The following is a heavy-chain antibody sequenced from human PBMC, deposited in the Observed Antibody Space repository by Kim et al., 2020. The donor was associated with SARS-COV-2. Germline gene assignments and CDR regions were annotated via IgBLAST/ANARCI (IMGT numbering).Heavy chain of an antibody. CDR1: GFTVSSNY. CDR3: ARGPSNSYGSGSYEGGGTYGLDV. V-gene: IGHV3-66*02. D-gene: IGHD3-10*01. J-gene: IGHJ6*02. CDR2: IYSGGST. Sequence: GGSLRLSCAASGFTVSSNYMSWVRQAPGKGLEWVSVIYSGGSTYYADSVKGRFTISRDNSKNTLYLQMNSLRAEDTAVYYCARGPSNSYGSGSYEGGGTYGLDVWGQGTTVTVSS.